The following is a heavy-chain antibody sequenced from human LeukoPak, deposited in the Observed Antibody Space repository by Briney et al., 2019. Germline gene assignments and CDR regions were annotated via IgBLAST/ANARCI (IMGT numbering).Heavy chain of an antibody. CDR2: IIPIFGTT. V-gene: IGHV1-69*13. J-gene: IGHJ3*02. CDR1: GGTFSSYA. Sequence: SVKVSCKASGGTFSSYAFSWVRQAPGQGLEWMGGIIPIFGTTNYAQKFQGRVTITADESTSTAYMELSSLRSEDTAVYYCARERPGGAYCGGDCSGLDAFDIWGQGTMVTVSS. CDR3: ARERPGGAYCGGDCSGLDAFDI. D-gene: IGHD2-21*02.